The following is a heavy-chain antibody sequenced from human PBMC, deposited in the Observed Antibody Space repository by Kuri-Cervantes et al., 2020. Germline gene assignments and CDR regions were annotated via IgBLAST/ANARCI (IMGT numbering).Heavy chain of an antibody. CDR3: ARAGGYYGSGSYLYFQH. J-gene: IGHJ1*01. D-gene: IGHD3-10*01. V-gene: IGHV4-34*01. CDR1: GGSFSGYY. Sequence: GSLRLSCAVYGGSFSGYYWSWIRQPPGKGLEWIGEINHSGSTNYNPSLKSRVTISVDTSKNQFSLKLSSVTAADTAVYYCARAGGYYGSGSYLYFQHWGQGTLVTVSS. CDR2: INHSGST.